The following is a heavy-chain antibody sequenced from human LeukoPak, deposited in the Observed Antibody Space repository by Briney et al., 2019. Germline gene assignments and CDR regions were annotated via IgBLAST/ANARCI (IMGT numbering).Heavy chain of an antibody. J-gene: IGHJ4*02. V-gene: IGHV1-69*05. CDR3: ARGLRYFAPLFDY. CDR2: IMPLFGSA. D-gene: IGHD3-9*01. Sequence: SVKVSCKTSGGTLTYYALSWVRQAPGQGLEWLGGIMPLFGSAKYAQKFQGRVTITTDDSRSTAYMELRSLQSEDTAVYYCARGLRYFAPLFDYWGQGTLVTVSS. CDR1: GGTLTYYA.